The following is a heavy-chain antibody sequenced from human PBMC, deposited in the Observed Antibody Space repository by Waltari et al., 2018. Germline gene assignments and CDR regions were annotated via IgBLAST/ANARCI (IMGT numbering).Heavy chain of an antibody. D-gene: IGHD1-26*01. CDR1: GYSISNGYY. J-gene: IGHJ3*02. V-gene: IGHV4-38-2*01. CDR3: ARGGSGSYMGSFDI. Sequence: QAQLQESGPGLVKPSETLSLTCAVSGYSISNGYYWSWLRQPPGKGLGWIGGIYHTGTNDYGACCKSGFTISVDTSKSQFSRNLGCETAADTALYFCARGGSGSYMGSFDIGGQGPMVTVSS. CDR2: IYHTGTN.